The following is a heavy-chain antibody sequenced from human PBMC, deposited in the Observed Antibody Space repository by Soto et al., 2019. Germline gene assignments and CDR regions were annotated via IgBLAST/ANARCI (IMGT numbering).Heavy chain of an antibody. V-gene: IGHV1-2*06. D-gene: IGHD2-8*01. CDR3: ARWKPSSIVVMVLYWFDP. CDR1: GYTFTGHH. Sequence: ASEKVSCQASGYTFTGHHMHWVRPPPGQGLEWMGRINPNSGGTNNVQKFQGRVTMAMYTSISTAYMELSRLKSDGPAVYYCARWKPSSIVVMVLYWFDPWGQGTLVTVSS. CDR2: INPNSGGT. J-gene: IGHJ5*02.